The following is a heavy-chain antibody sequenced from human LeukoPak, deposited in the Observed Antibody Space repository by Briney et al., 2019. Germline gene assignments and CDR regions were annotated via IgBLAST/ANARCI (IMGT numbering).Heavy chain of an antibody. CDR1: GGSISTSSYY. CDR3: ARIMGGHITMVRGASWDEYYMDV. D-gene: IGHD3-10*01. J-gene: IGHJ6*03. V-gene: IGHV2-70*11. Sequence: TLSLTCTVSGGSISTSSYYWGWVRQPPGKGLEWLARIDWDDDKYYSTSLKTRLTISKDTSKNQVVLTMTNMDPVDTATYYCARIMGGHITMVRGASWDEYYMDVWGKGTTVTVSS. CDR2: IDWDDDK.